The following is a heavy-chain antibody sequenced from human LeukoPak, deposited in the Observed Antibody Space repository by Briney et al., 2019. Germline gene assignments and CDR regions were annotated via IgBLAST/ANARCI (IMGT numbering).Heavy chain of an antibody. J-gene: IGHJ6*03. V-gene: IGHV3-21*01. CDR2: ISSSSSYI. CDR1: GFTFSSYA. D-gene: IGHD5-18*01. Sequence: GGSLRLSCAASGFTFSSYAMHWVRQAPGKGLEWVSSISSSSSYIYYADSVKGRFTISRDNAKNSLYLQMNSLRAEDTAVYYCARAPPDRWVGIQLWFYYYYYMDVWGKGTTVTISS. CDR3: ARAPPDRWVGIQLWFYYYYYMDV.